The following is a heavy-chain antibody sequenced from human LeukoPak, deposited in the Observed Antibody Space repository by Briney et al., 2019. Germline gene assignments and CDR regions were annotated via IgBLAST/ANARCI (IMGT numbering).Heavy chain of an antibody. V-gene: IGHV1-2*06. CDR1: GYTFTGYY. CDR2: INPNTGGA. CDR3: ARVGDGLNDAFDI. J-gene: IGHJ3*02. Sequence: ASVKVSCKASGYTFTGYYMNWVRQAPGQGLEWLGRINPNTGGANFAQSFQGRVTMTRDTSITTAYMELSRLRSDDTAVYYCARVGDGLNDAFDIWGQGTMVTVSS. D-gene: IGHD5-24*01.